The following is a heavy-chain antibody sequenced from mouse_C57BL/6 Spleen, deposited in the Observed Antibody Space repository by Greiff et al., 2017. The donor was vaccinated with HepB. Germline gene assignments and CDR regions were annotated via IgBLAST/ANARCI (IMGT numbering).Heavy chain of an antibody. V-gene: IGHV1-55*01. CDR3: ARWDYGSSWGYFDV. CDR2: IYPGSGST. J-gene: IGHJ1*03. Sequence: QVQLQQPGAELVKPGASVKMSCKASGYTFTSYWITWVKQRPGQGLEWIGDIYPGSGSTNYNEKFKSKATLTVDTSSSTAYMQLSSLTSEDSAVYYCARWDYGSSWGYFDVWGTGTTVTVSS. D-gene: IGHD1-1*01. CDR1: GYTFTSYW.